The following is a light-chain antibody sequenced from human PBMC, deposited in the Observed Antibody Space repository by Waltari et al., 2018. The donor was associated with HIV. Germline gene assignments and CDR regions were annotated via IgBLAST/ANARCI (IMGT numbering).Light chain of an antibody. Sequence: QSALNQPRSVYGSPGQTVTISCTGTRSDIGYFDYVTWYQQYPGKAPKVIIYELSQRPSWFPYRFTASKAGITASLTISGLQDEVVSDYSCCSYAGPYTYVFGTGTTVTVL. CDR3: CSYAGPYTYV. CDR2: ELS. CDR1: RSDIGYFDY. J-gene: IGLJ1*01. V-gene: IGLV2-11*01.